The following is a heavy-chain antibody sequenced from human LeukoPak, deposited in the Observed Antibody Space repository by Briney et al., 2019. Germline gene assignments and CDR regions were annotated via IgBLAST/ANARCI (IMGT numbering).Heavy chain of an antibody. V-gene: IGHV1-2*02. Sequence: ASVKVSCKASGYTFTSYDINWVRQATGQGLEWMGWISPNSGGTNYAQKFQGRVTMTRDTSISTAYMELSRLRSDDTAVYYCASQPPPYSSGYGYYFDYWGQGTLVTVSS. CDR2: ISPNSGGT. D-gene: IGHD3-22*01. CDR1: GYTFTSYD. J-gene: IGHJ4*02. CDR3: ASQPPPYSSGYGYYFDY.